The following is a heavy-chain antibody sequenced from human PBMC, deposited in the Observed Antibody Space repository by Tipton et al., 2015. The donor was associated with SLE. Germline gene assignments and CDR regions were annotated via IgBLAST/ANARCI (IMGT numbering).Heavy chain of an antibody. J-gene: IGHJ4*02. D-gene: IGHD2-15*01. V-gene: IGHV1-69*16. CDR1: GGIFSDYT. CDR2: FIPILGIS. CDR3: ARGLTQSPDY. Sequence: QLVQSGAEVKKPGASVKVSCKASGGIFSDYTISWVRQAPGQGLEWMGRFIPILGISNYAQRFQGRVTITTDESTSTVYMDLSSLTSEDTAVYYCARGLTQSPDYWGQGTLVTVSS.